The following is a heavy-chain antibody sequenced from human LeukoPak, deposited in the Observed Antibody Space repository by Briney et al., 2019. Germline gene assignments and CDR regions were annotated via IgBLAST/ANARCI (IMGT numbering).Heavy chain of an antibody. D-gene: IGHD3-16*01. CDR1: GFTFDDYA. CDR3: ARGIPNSYGKDY. CDR2: ISWDGGST. J-gene: IGHJ4*02. V-gene: IGHV3-43D*03. Sequence: GGSLRLSCAASGFTFDDYAMHWVRQAPGKGLEWVSLISWDGGSTYYADSVKGRFTISRDNSKNTLYLQMNSLRAEDTAVYYCARGIPNSYGKDYWGQGTLVTVSS.